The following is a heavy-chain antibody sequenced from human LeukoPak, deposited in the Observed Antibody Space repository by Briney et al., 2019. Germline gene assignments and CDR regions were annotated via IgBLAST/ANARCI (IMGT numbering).Heavy chain of an antibody. CDR1: GFTFGTSA. Sequence: GGSLRLSCAASGFTFGTSAMSWVRQAPGKGPEWVSTFGRSGSDTYYSDSVRGRFTIFRDNSKNTLYLQMNSLRDEDTAVYYCAKGSLGSWYYFDYWGQGTLVTVSS. J-gene: IGHJ4*02. D-gene: IGHD6-13*01. CDR2: FGRSGSDT. CDR3: AKGSLGSWYYFDY. V-gene: IGHV3-23*01.